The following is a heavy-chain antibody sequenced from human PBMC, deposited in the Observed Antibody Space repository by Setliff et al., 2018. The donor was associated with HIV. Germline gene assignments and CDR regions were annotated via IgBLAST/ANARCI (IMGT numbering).Heavy chain of an antibody. D-gene: IGHD1-1*01. CDR1: GGSFSGYY. V-gene: IGHV4-34*01. J-gene: IGHJ4*02. Sequence: SETLSLTCAVYGGSFSGYYWSWIRLPPGKGLEWIGEINDKGSTNYNPSLKSRVTISVDTAKNHFSLKLTSVTAADTAVYYCARGPTRFYFDYWGQGTLVTVSS. CDR3: ARGPTRFYFDY. CDR2: INDKGST.